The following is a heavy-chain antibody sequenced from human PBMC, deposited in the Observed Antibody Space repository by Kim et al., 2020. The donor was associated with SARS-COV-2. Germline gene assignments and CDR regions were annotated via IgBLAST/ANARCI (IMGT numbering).Heavy chain of an antibody. CDR3: ARDPPGRYYGSGEAPYYYYGMDV. Sequence: GGSLRLSCAASGFTFSSYSMNWVRQAPGKGLEWVSSISSSSSYIYYADSVKGRFTISRDNAKNSLYLQMNSLRAEDTAVYYCARDPPGRYYGSGEAPYYYYGMDVWGQGTTVTVSS. CDR1: GFTFSSYS. V-gene: IGHV3-21*01. D-gene: IGHD3-10*01. CDR2: ISSSSSYI. J-gene: IGHJ6*02.